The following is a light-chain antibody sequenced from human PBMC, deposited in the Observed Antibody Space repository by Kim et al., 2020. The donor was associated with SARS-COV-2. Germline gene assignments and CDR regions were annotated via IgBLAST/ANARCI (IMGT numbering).Light chain of an antibody. CDR3: QQYDYLPFT. Sequence: DIQINQSTSSLSASVGDRVTITCQASQDISNYLNWYQQKPGKAPKLLIYDASNLETGVPSRFSGSGYGTDFTFTISSLQPEDIATYYCQQYDYLPFTFGQGTRLEIK. J-gene: IGKJ5*01. V-gene: IGKV1-33*01. CDR1: QDISNY. CDR2: DAS.